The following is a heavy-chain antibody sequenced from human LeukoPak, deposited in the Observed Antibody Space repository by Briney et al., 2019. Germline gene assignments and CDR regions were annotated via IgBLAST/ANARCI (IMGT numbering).Heavy chain of an antibody. CDR2: IDYSGST. V-gene: IGHV4-39*01. J-gene: IGHJ4*02. Sequence: PSETLSLTCTVSGGSISSSSYYWGWIRQPPGKGLEWIGTIDYSGSTYYNPSLKSRVTISVNTAKNQLCLKQSSVTAADTAIYYCANIVYCSGWLWGGRGTLATVSS. CDR3: ANIVYCSGWLW. CDR1: GGSISSSSYY. D-gene: IGHD6-19*01.